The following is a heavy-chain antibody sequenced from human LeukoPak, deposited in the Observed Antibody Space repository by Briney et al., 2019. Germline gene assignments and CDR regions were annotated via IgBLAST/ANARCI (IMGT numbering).Heavy chain of an antibody. J-gene: IGHJ4*02. V-gene: IGHV3-23*01. D-gene: IGHD4-17*01. CDR1: GFTFSSYA. CDR2: ISGSGGST. CDR3: TKDKRRAYGDFDY. Sequence: PGGSLRLSCAASGFTFSSYAMSWVRQAPGKGLEWVSAISGSGGSTYYADSVKGRSTISRDNSKNTLYLQMNSLRAEDTAVYYCTKDKRRAYGDFDYWGQGTLVTVSS.